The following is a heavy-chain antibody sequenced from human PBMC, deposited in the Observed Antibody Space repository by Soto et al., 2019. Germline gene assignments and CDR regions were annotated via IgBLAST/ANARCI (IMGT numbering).Heavy chain of an antibody. CDR3: ARMLELEVLGWYFEL. D-gene: IGHD2-8*02. J-gene: IGHJ2*01. CDR1: GFSLSNATMG. V-gene: IGHV2-26*01. CDR2: IFSNDEK. Sequence: QVTLKESNPVLVKPTETLTLTCTVSGFSLSNATMGVSWIRQPPGKALEWLAQIFSNDEKFYSTSLKSRVTISKDTSKSQVVLTMTNMDPVDTATYYCARMLELEVLGWYFELWGRGTLVTVSS.